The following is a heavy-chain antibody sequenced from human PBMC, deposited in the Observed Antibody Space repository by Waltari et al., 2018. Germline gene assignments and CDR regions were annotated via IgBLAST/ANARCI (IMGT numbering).Heavy chain of an antibody. CDR3: ARGYGELKGQFSDY. V-gene: IGHV4-38-2*01. Sequence: QVQLQESGPGLVKPSETLSLTCAVSGYSISSGYYWGWIRQPPGKGLEWIGSIYHSGRTYYNPSLKSRVTISVDTSKNQFSLKLSSVTAADTAVYYCARGYGELKGQFSDYWGQGTLVTVSS. CDR2: IYHSGRT. J-gene: IGHJ4*02. CDR1: GYSISSGYY. D-gene: IGHD3-10*01.